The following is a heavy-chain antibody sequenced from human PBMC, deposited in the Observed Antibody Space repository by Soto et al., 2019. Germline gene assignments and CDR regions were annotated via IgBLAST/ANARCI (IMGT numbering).Heavy chain of an antibody. V-gene: IGHV3-11*01. CDR2: ISSSGSTI. J-gene: IGHJ6*02. CDR3: ARDRGVEMATITLGPPNYYYGMDV. D-gene: IGHD5-12*01. CDR1: GFTFSDYY. Sequence: QVQLVESGGGLVKPGGSLRLSCAASGFTFSDYYMSWIRQAPGKGLEWVSYISSSGSTIYYADSVKGRFTISRDNAKNSLYLQMNSLRAEDTAVYYCARDRGVEMATITLGPPNYYYGMDVWGQGTTVTVSS.